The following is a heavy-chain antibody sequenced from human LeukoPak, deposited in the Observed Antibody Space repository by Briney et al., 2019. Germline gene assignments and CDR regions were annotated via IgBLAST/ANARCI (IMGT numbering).Heavy chain of an antibody. CDR1: GGSISSYY. CDR3: ARVTSGPLYYYYYGMDV. CDR2: IYYSGST. J-gene: IGHJ6*02. V-gene: IGHV4-59*01. D-gene: IGHD2-15*01. Sequence: SETLSLTCTVSGGSISSYYWSWIRQPPGKGLEWIGYIYYSGSTNYSPSLKSRVTISVDTSKNQFSLKLSSVTAADTAVYYCARVTSGPLYYYYYGMDVWGQGTTVTVSS.